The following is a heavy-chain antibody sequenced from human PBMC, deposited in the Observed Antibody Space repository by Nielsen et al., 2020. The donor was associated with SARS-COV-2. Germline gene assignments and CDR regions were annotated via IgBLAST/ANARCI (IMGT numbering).Heavy chain of an antibody. D-gene: IGHD3-22*01. CDR3: AKDLGSSGYYDY. Sequence: GESLKISCAASGSTFSSYAMSWVRQAPGKGLEWVSAISGSGGSTYYADSVKGRFTISRDNSKNTLYLQMNSLRAEDTAVYYCAKDLGSSGYYDYWGQGTLVTVSS. J-gene: IGHJ4*02. CDR2: ISGSGGST. V-gene: IGHV3-23*01. CDR1: GSTFSSYA.